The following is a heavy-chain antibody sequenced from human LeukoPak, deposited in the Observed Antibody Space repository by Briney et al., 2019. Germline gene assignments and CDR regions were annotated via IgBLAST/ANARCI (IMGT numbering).Heavy chain of an antibody. CDR1: GFTFNTYE. Sequence: GGSLRLSCAASGFTFNTYEMYWVRQAPGKGLERISYISSGAYTIYYADSVKGRFTISRDNAKNSLYLQMNSLRAEDTAVYYCAELGITMIGGVWGKGTTVTISS. D-gene: IGHD3-10*02. V-gene: IGHV3-48*03. J-gene: IGHJ6*04. CDR2: ISSGAYTI. CDR3: AELGITMIGGV.